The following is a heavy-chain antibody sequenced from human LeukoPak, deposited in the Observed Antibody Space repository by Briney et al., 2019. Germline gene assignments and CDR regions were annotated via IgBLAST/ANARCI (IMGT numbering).Heavy chain of an antibody. V-gene: IGHV1-58*01. D-gene: IGHD3-10*01. J-gene: IGHJ6*02. Sequence: SVKVSCMACGFTFTSSALQWVRQARGQRRAWIGWIVVGSGNTNYAQKFQERVTITRDISTSTAYMDLSSLRPDDTAVYYCAADPNVLLWVGEFNYYGMDVWGQGTTVTVSS. CDR3: AADPNVLLWVGEFNYYGMDV. CDR2: IVVGSGNT. CDR1: GFTFTSSA.